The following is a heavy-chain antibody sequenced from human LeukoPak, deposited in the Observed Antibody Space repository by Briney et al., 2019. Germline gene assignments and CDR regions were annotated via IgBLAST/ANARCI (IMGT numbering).Heavy chain of an antibody. Sequence: PSETLSLTCTVSGGSISNYYWGWIRQPPGKGLEWVGSIFYTGSTYYNPSLKSRVTISVDTSKNQFSLKVSSVTAADTAVYSCARSGVGYCTNGICYIPYYFDYWGQGTLVTVSS. CDR1: GGSISNYY. V-gene: IGHV4-39*07. D-gene: IGHD2-8*01. CDR2: IFYTGST. CDR3: ARSGVGYCTNGICYIPYYFDY. J-gene: IGHJ4*02.